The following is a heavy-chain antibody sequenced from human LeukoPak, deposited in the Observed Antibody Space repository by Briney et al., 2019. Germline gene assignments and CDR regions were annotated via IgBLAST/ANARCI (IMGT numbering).Heavy chain of an antibody. CDR3: ARIGACKRYYDFWSGYYPRHHYYYYYGMDV. CDR1: GGSISSGGYY. Sequence: PSETLSLTCTVSGGSISSGGYYWSWIRQHPGKGLEWIGYIHYSGSTYYNPSLKSRVTISVDTSKNQFSLKLSSVTAADTAVYYCARIGACKRYYDFWSGYYPRHHYYYYYGMDVWGQGTTVTVSS. CDR2: IHYSGST. J-gene: IGHJ6*02. V-gene: IGHV4-31*03. D-gene: IGHD3-3*01.